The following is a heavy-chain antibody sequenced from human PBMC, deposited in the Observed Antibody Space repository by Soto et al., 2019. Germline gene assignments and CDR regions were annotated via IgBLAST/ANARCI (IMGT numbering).Heavy chain of an antibody. V-gene: IGHV2-5*01. CDR3: LNSLDSSPSDY. CDR2: IYWNDDK. CDR1: ALSLSTYGMG. J-gene: IGHJ4*02. D-gene: IGHD5-18*01. Sequence: APTLGNAPQNVRLSSTFSALSLSTYGMGFGWIRQPPGKAPEWLALIYWNDDKRYSPSLNSRLTIAKDTSKNLVVLTLTNVDPEDPAKYDCLNSLDSSPSDYWGQGTL.